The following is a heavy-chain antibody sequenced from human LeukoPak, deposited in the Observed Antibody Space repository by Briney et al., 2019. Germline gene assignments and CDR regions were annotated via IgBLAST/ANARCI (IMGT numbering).Heavy chain of an antibody. J-gene: IGHJ4*02. CDR3: ATGLRFLEWLSYFDF. CDR2: ISGYNGHT. D-gene: IGHD3-3*01. V-gene: IGHV1-18*01. Sequence: GASVKVSCKTSSFTFSNYGITWVRQAPGQGLEWMGWISGYNGHTKYAQNLQDRVTMTTDTSTSTAYMELRSLRSDDTAVYYCATGLRFLEWLSYFDFWGQGTLVTVSS. CDR1: SFTFSNYG.